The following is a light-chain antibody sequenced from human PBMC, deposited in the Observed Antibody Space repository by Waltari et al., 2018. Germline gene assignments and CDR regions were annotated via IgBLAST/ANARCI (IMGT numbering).Light chain of an antibody. V-gene: IGLV1-44*01. CDR1: TSNIVTTP. CDR2: NTN. CDR3: AAWDDSLNGPWV. Sequence: QSVLTHPPPPSGTPAQRVATPCAGHTSNIVTTPATCCQQLPGTAPKLLIYNTNQRPSEVPDRFSGSKSGTSASLAISGLQSEDEAEYYCAAWDDSLNGPWVFGGGTKLTVL. J-gene: IGLJ3*02.